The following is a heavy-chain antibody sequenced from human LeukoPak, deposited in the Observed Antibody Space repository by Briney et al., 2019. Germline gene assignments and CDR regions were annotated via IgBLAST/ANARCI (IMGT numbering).Heavy chain of an antibody. CDR1: GGSISSSSYY. J-gene: IGHJ4*02. V-gene: IGHV4-39*07. Sequence: SETLSLTCTVSGGSISSSSYYWGWIRQPPGKGLEWIGYIYHSGSTYYNPSLKSRVTISVDRSKNQFSLKLSSVTAADTAVYYCARRGYCSGGSCYPAFFGYWGQGTLVTVSS. CDR3: ARRGYCSGGSCYPAFFGY. CDR2: IYHSGST. D-gene: IGHD2-15*01.